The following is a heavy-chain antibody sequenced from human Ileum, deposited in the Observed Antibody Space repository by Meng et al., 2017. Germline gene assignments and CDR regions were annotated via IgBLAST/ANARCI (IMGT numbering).Heavy chain of an antibody. J-gene: IGHJ4*02. D-gene: IGHD2/OR15-2a*01. V-gene: IGHV3-73*01. CDR1: GFTFSGSG. CDR3: SPDPRIRAHDY. Sequence: GESLKISCAASGFTFSGSGMHWVRQASGKGLEWVAHIRTRGNSYATEYAASVKGMFTISRDDAKNTAYLQMDSMKTEDTAVYYCSPDPRIRAHDYWGQGTLVTVSS. CDR2: IRTRGNSYAT.